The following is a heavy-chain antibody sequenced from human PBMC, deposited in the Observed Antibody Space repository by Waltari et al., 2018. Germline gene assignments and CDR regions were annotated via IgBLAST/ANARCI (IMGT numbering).Heavy chain of an antibody. D-gene: IGHD3-16*01. CDR1: GGSFSSNY. CDR3: ARDGRGGIRFYGLDS. J-gene: IGHJ4*03. V-gene: IGHV4-4*07. Sequence: QLQLQESGPGLVKPSATLSLTCAVYGGSFSSNYWSWIRQPPGKGLEWIGRSSGSGGNTDYNPSLKSRVTISTDTSKNQFSLKLRSVTAADTAVYYCARDGRGGIRFYGLDSWGQGVVVSVSS. CDR2: SSGSGGNT.